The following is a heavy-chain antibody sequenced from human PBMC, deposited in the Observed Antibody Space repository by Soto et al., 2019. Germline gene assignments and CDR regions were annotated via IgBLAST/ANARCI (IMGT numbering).Heavy chain of an antibody. J-gene: IGHJ6*02. CDR3: ARDRRIAAAGNRYGMDV. Sequence: ASVKVSCKASGYTFTGYYMHWVRQAPGQGLEWMGWINPNSGGTNYAQKFQGWVTMTRDTSISTAYMELSRLRSDDTAVYYCARDRRIAAAGNRYGMDVWGQGTTVTVSS. CDR2: INPNSGGT. CDR1: GYTFTGYY. V-gene: IGHV1-2*04. D-gene: IGHD6-13*01.